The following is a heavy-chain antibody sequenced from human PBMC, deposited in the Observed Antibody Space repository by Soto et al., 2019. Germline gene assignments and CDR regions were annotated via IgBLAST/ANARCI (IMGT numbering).Heavy chain of an antibody. CDR2: ISYDGSNK. CDR3: ARGEFDY. V-gene: IGHV3-30-3*01. CDR1: GFTFSSYA. J-gene: IGHJ4*02. Sequence: GGSLRLSCAASGFTFSSYAMHWVRQAPGKGLEWVAVISYDGSNKYYADSVKGRFTISRDNSKNTLYLQMNSLRAEDTAVYYCARGEFDYWGQGTLVTVSS.